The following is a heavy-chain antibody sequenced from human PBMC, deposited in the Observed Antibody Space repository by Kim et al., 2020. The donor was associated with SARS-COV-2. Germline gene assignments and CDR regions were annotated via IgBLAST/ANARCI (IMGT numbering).Heavy chain of an antibody. V-gene: IGHV1-46*01. D-gene: IGHD6-19*01. CDR3: ARAGGYSSGRDF. Sequence: YEQNFRGRVTMTRDTSTGTVFMELSSLRSEDTGMYYCARAGGYSSGRDFWGQGTLVTVSS. J-gene: IGHJ4*02.